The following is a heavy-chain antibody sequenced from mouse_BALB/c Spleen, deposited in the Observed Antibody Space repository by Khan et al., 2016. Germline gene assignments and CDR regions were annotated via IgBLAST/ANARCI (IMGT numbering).Heavy chain of an antibody. CDR1: GYTFTDYV. V-gene: IGHV1-81*01. Sequence: QVQLQQFGPELVKPGASVNMSCKASGYTFTDYVIGWVKQRTGQGLEWIGEIYPGSNNIYYNEKFKDKATLTADQSSSTAYMQLSSLTSEDSAVYFCARSGSLSYYTLDYWGQGASVTVSS. CDR2: IYPGSNNI. J-gene: IGHJ4*01. D-gene: IGHD3-1*01. CDR3: ARSGSLSYYTLDY.